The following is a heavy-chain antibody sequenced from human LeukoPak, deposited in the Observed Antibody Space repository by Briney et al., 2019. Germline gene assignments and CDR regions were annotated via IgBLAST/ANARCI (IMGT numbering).Heavy chain of an antibody. D-gene: IGHD3-10*01. J-gene: IGHJ4*02. Sequence: GGSLSFSGAASGFTFSSSYIHWVRQAPGKGLEYVSAISPSGDSTYYTNSMKGRFTISRDNSKNTLFLQMGSLTAEDMAVYYCARGLYYGSGQYYFDYWGQGTLVTVSS. V-gene: IGHV3-64*01. CDR2: ISPSGDST. CDR3: ARGLYYGSGQYYFDY. CDR1: GFTFSSSY.